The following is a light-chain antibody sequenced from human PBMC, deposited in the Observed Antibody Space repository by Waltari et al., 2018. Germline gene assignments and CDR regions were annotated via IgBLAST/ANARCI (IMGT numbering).Light chain of an antibody. Sequence: QSVLTQPPSVSGAPGQRVTLACPGSSPNIGADYEVHWYQKLPGTAPKVLIYGNSNRPSGVPERFSGSKSGTSASLAITGLQAEDEAAYYCQSYDISLSGSVFGTGTKVTV. CDR1: SPNIGADYE. J-gene: IGLJ1*01. CDR3: QSYDISLSGSV. CDR2: GNS. V-gene: IGLV1-40*01.